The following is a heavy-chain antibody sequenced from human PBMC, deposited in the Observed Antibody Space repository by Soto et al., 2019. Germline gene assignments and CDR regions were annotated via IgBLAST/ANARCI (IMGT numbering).Heavy chain of an antibody. CDR1: GFSFSSHG. CDR3: AKVRWQLLGCFDT. J-gene: IGHJ5*02. Sequence: QMQLVESGGGVVQPGRSLRLSCAASGFSFSSHGMNWVRQAPGKRLEWVAVISYDGNKKYYADSVKDRFSISRDNSKNTLYLGMCRVRADETGVCFSAKVRWQLLGCFDTWGQGTLFTVS. D-gene: IGHD2-15*01. V-gene: IGHV3-30*18. CDR2: ISYDGNKK.